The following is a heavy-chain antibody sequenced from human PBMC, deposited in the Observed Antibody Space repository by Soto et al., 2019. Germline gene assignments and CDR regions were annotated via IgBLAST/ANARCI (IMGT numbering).Heavy chain of an antibody. J-gene: IGHJ4*02. CDR2: IWYDGSNK. V-gene: IGHV3-33*01. CDR3: ARSRYFDWLLYL. D-gene: IGHD3-9*01. CDR1: GFTFSSYG. Sequence: QVQLVESGGGVVQPGRSLRLSCAASGFTFSSYGMHWVRQAPGKGLEWVAVIWYDGSNKYYADSVKGRFTISRDNSKNTLYLQMNSLRAEDTAVYYCARSRYFDWLLYLWGQGTLVTVSS.